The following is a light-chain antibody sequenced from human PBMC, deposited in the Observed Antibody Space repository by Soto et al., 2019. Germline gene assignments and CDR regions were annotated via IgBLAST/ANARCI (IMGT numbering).Light chain of an antibody. J-gene: IGKJ1*01. V-gene: IGKV1-5*01. CDR2: DVS. CDR1: QSISKW. CDR3: QQYHSYRT. Sequence: DIQMTQSPSTLSASVGDIVTITCRASQSISKWLAWYQQKPGKAPKLLMYDVSSLESGVQSRFSGSGSGTEFTLTIRSLQSDDFATYYCQQYHSYRTFGQGTKVDIK.